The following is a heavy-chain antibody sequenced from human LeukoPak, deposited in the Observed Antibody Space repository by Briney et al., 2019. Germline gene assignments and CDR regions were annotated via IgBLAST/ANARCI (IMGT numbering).Heavy chain of an antibody. J-gene: IGHJ4*02. D-gene: IGHD5-18*01. CDR2: INHSGST. CDR3: ARVTSSTAMDDY. Sequence: SETLSLTCAVYGGSFSGYYWSWIRQPPGKGLEWIGEINHSGSTNYNPSLKSRVTISVDTSKNQFSLKLSSVTAADTAVYYCARVTSSTAMDDYWGQGTLVTVSS. CDR1: GGSFSGYY. V-gene: IGHV4-34*01.